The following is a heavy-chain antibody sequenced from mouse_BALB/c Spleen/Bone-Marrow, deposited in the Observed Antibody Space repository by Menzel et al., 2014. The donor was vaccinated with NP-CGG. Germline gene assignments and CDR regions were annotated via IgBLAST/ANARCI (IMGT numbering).Heavy chain of an antibody. CDR1: GFTFSDYG. D-gene: IGHD1-1*01. V-gene: IGHV5-15*02. J-gene: IGHJ1*01. CDR3: ARDYYGSSYWYFDV. CDR2: LRNLAYSI. Sequence: EVNVVESGGGLVQPGGSRKLSCAASGFTFSDYGMARVRQAPGKGPEWVAFLRNLAYSIYYADTVTGRFTISRENATNSLYLEMSSLRSEDTAMYYCARDYYGSSYWYFDVWGAETTVAVSS.